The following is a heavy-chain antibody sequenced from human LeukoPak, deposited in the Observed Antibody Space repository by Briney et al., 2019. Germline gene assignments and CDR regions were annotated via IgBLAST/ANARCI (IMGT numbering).Heavy chain of an antibody. D-gene: IGHD2-15*01. V-gene: IGHV1-18*01. CDR3: ARDDVVVVAATAFYYYYYGMDV. CDR2: TSAYNGNT. J-gene: IGHJ6*02. Sequence: GASVKVSCKASGYTFTSYGISWVRQAPGQGLEWMGWTSAYNGNTNYAQKLQGRVTMTTDTSTSTAYMELRSLRSDDTAVYYCARDDVVVVAATAFYYYYYGMDVWGQGTTVTVSS. CDR1: GYTFTSYG.